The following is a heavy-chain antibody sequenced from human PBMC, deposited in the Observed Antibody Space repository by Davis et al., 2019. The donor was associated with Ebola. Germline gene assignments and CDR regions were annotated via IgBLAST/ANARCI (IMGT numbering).Heavy chain of an antibody. CDR2: INPNSGGT. CDR3: ARVDSSGYYDAFDI. Sequence: ASVKVFCKASGGTFSSYAISWVRQAPGQGLEWMGWINPNSGGTNYAQKFQGRVTMTRDTSISTAYMELSRLRSDDTAVYYCARVDSSGYYDAFDIWGQGTMVTVSS. J-gene: IGHJ3*02. V-gene: IGHV1-2*02. CDR1: GGTFSSYA. D-gene: IGHD3-22*01.